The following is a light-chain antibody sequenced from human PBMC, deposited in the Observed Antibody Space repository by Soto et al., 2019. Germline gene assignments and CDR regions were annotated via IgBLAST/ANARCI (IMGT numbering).Light chain of an antibody. Sequence: DIQMTQSPSTLSASVGDRVTITCRASQSINSWLAWYQQKPGKAPKLLIYDVSSLESGVPSRFSGSGSGTEFTLTISSLQPDDSATYYCQQYNTFWTFGQGTKVDIK. J-gene: IGKJ1*01. CDR3: QQYNTFWT. CDR1: QSINSW. V-gene: IGKV1-5*01. CDR2: DVS.